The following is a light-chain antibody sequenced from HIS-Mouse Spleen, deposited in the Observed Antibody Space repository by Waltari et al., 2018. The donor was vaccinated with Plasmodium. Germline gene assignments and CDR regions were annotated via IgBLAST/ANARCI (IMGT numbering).Light chain of an antibody. CDR2: EDS. CDR3: YSTDSSGNHRV. J-gene: IGLJ3*02. V-gene: IGLV3-10*01. Sequence: SYELTQPPSVSVSPGQTPRITCSGDALPKKYAYWYQQKSGQALVLVIYEDSKRPSGIPERFSGSSSGTMATLTISGAQVEDEADYYCYSTDSSGNHRVFGGGTKLTVL. CDR1: ALPKKY.